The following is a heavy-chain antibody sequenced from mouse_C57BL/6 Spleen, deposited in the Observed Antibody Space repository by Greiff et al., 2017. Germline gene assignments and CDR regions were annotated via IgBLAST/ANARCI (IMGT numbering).Heavy chain of an antibody. D-gene: IGHD1-1*01. CDR1: GFTFSSYA. J-gene: IGHJ2*01. V-gene: IGHV5-4*01. CDR3: AREGPLVARRAFDY. CDR2: ISDGGSYT. Sequence: EVQVVESGGGLVKPGGSLKLSCAASGFTFSSYAMSWVRQTPEKRLEWVATISDGGSYTYYPDNVKGRFTISRDNAKNNLYLQMSHLKSEDTAMYYCAREGPLVARRAFDYWGQGTTLTVSS.